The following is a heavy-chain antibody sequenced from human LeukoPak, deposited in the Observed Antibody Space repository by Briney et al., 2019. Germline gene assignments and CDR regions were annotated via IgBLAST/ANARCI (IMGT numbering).Heavy chain of an antibody. J-gene: IGHJ6*02. CDR3: ARFLSYYYGLDV. V-gene: IGHV3-66*01. CDR2: IYSGGTT. Sequence: GGSLRLSCAASGFTVSSNYMSWVRQAPGRGLEWVSVIYSGGTTNYADSVKGRFTISRDNSKNTLYLQVNSLRAEDTAIYFCARFLSYYYGLDVWGQGTTVTVSS. CDR1: GFTVSSNY.